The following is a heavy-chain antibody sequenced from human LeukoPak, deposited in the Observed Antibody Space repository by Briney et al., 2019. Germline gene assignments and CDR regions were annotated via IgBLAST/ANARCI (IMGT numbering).Heavy chain of an antibody. CDR2: IYYSGST. Sequence: SETLSLTCTVSGGSINSYYWSWIGQPPGKGLEGIGYIYYSGSTNYNPSLKSRVPILADASKNQFPLTLSSVPAADTAVNYCARVGDWNDLVYWGQGILVTVSS. D-gene: IGHD1-1*01. V-gene: IGHV4-59*01. CDR1: GGSINSYY. CDR3: ARVGDWNDLVY. J-gene: IGHJ4*02.